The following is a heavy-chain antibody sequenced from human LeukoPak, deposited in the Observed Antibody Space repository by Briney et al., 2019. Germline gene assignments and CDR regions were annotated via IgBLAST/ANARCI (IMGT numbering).Heavy chain of an antibody. CDR2: IYTSGGT. Sequence: PSETLSLTCTVSSGAISSGNYYWSWIRQPAGKGLEWIGRIYTSGGTNYNPSLKGRFTISVYTSKSQFSLKLSSVTAADTAVYYCAIPRGTEDDAFDIWGQGTMVTVSS. D-gene: IGHD3-16*01. CDR1: SGAISSGNYY. V-gene: IGHV4-61*02. CDR3: AIPRGTEDDAFDI. J-gene: IGHJ3*02.